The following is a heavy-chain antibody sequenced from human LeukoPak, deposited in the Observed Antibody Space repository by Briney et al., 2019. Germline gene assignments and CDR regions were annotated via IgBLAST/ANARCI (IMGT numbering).Heavy chain of an antibody. CDR3: TRDTDIVVVPAATGLDY. Sequence: SVKVSRQASGYTFTSYGISWVRQTPGQGLEWMGWINAYNGNTKYAQKLHGRVTMTTDTSTSTAYMELRSLRSDVTAVYYCTRDTDIVVVPAATGLDYWGQGTPVTVSS. D-gene: IGHD2-2*01. CDR2: INAYNGNT. V-gene: IGHV1-18*01. CDR1: GYTFTSYG. J-gene: IGHJ4*02.